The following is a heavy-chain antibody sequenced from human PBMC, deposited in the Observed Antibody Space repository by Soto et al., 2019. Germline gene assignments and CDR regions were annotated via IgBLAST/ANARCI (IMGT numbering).Heavy chain of an antibody. CDR3: AREGRGKKAGYNGLVSLGY. V-gene: IGHV1-69*06. Sequence: SVKVSCKVSGSRFSNYVISWVRQAPGHGLEGLGRIIPIFNSTKYAQSFQGRVTITADKSTSTASLELSSLRSDDTAVYYCAREGRGKKAGYNGLVSLGYWGQGTLVTVSS. CDR2: IIPIFNST. J-gene: IGHJ4*02. D-gene: IGHD2-2*02. CDR1: GSRFSNYV.